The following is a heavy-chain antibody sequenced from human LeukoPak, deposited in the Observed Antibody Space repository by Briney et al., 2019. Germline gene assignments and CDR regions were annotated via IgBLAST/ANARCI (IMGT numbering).Heavy chain of an antibody. J-gene: IGHJ4*02. V-gene: IGHV3-53*01. CDR2: IFSGGYT. D-gene: IGHD6-25*01. Sequence: GGSLRLSCAASGFTVSTNYLSWVRQAPGKGLEWVSIIFSGGYTYYADSVKGRFTISRDHSKNTLFLQMNTLRAEDTAVYYCARASIAALSDWGQGTLVTVSS. CDR1: GFTVSTNY. CDR3: ARASIAALSD.